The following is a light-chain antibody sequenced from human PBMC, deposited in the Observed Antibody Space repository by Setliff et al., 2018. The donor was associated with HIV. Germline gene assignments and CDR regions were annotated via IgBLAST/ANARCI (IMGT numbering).Light chain of an antibody. CDR2: KAS. Sequence: TQSPSTLSASLGDRVTITCRASQSISSWLAWYQQKPGKAPKLLIYKASSLESGVPSRFSGSGSGTEFTLTISNLQPDDFATYYCLQYNSYSKTFGQGTKVDIK. J-gene: IGKJ1*01. V-gene: IGKV1-5*03. CDR3: LQYNSYSKT. CDR1: QSISSW.